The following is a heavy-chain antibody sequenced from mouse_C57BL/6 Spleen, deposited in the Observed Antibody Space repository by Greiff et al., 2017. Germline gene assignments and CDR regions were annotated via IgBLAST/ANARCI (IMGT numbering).Heavy chain of an antibody. CDR3: ASEAAHY. D-gene: IGHD6-1*01. Sequence: VQLKESGAELARPGASVKMSCKASGYSFTSYTMHWVKQRPGQGLEWIGYINPSSGYTTYNQKFKDKATLTADKSSSTAYMQLSSLTSEDSAVYYCASEAAHYWGQGTTLTVSS. V-gene: IGHV1-4*01. CDR1: GYSFTSYT. CDR2: INPSSGYT. J-gene: IGHJ2*01.